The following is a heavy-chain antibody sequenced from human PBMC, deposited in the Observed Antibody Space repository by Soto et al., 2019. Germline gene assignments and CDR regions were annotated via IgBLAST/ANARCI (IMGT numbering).Heavy chain of an antibody. CDR3: AREGSGLLLLYYGMDV. CDR1: GFTFSSYS. D-gene: IGHD6-25*01. V-gene: IGHV3-48*01. CDR2: ISSSSSTI. Sequence: EVQLVESGGGLVQPGGSLRLSCAASGFTFSSYSMNWVRQAPGKGLEWVSYISSSSSTIYYADSVKGRFTISRDNAKNALYLQMNSLRAEDTAVYYCAREGSGLLLLYYGMDVWGQGTTVTVSS. J-gene: IGHJ6*02.